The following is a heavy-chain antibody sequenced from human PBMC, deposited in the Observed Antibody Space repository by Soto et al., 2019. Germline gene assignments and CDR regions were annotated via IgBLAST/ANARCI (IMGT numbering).Heavy chain of an antibody. CDR3: ARVRHTAMGTPYWYFDL. Sequence: QVQLQQWGAGLLKPSETLSLTCAVYGGSFSGYYWSWIRQPPGKGLEWIWEINHSGSTNYNPSLKSRVTISVDTSKNQFSLKLSSVTAADTAVYYCARVRHTAMGTPYWYFDLWGRGTLVTVSS. D-gene: IGHD5-18*01. J-gene: IGHJ2*01. V-gene: IGHV4-34*01. CDR2: INHSGST. CDR1: GGSFSGYY.